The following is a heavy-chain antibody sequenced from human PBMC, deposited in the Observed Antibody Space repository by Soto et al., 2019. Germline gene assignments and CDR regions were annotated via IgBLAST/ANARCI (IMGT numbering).Heavy chain of an antibody. CDR2: ISYDGSNK. D-gene: IGHD3-22*01. J-gene: IGHJ3*02. CDR1: GFTFSSYA. CDR3: AKLEDYYDSSGYYGDGDAFDI. V-gene: IGHV3-30-3*02. Sequence: PGGSLRLSCAASGFTFSSYAMHWVRQAPGKGLEWVAVISYDGSNKYYADSVKGRFTISRDNSKNTLYLQMNSLRAEDTAVYYCAKLEDYYDSSGYYGDGDAFDIWGQGTMVTVSS.